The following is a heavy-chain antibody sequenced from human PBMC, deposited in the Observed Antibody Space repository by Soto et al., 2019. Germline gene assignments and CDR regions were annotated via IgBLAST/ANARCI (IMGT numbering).Heavy chain of an antibody. J-gene: IGHJ4*02. CDR3: TRHLSDF. CDR2: IRSKVNNYAT. V-gene: IGHV3-73*01. Sequence: EVPLVESGGGLVQPGGSLKLSCTTSGFTFSVSAMHWVRQASGKGLEWVGRIRSKVNNYATAYAESVKGRFTISRDDSKNTAYLQMNSLKTEDTAVYYCTRHLSDFWGQGTLVTVSS. CDR1: GFTFSVSA.